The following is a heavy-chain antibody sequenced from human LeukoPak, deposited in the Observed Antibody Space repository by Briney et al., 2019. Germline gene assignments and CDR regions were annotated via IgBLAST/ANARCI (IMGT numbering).Heavy chain of an antibody. CDR3: AKQHWGSGLDAFDI. J-gene: IGHJ3*02. CDR1: GYTFADFW. Sequence: GESLKISCEASGYTFADFWIGWVRQMPGRGLERMGIIYPGDSDTRYSPSFQGQVTISADESISTAYLQWSSLKASDTAIYFCAKQHWGSGLDAFDIWGQGTMVTVSS. D-gene: IGHD7-27*01. V-gene: IGHV5-51*01. CDR2: IYPGDSDT.